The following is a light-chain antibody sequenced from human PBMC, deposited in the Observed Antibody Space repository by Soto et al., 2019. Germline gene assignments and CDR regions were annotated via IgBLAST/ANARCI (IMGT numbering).Light chain of an antibody. V-gene: IGLV3-21*02. CDR2: DDS. CDR3: QVWDVNSDRYV. Sequence: SYSRTHPTSLSVAPGQTARITCGENNIRSKSVHWYQQKPGQAPVLVVYDDSDRPSGIPERFSGSNSGNTATLTISRVEAGDEADYYCQVWDVNSDRYVFGTGTKVTGL. CDR1: NIRSKS. J-gene: IGLJ1*01.